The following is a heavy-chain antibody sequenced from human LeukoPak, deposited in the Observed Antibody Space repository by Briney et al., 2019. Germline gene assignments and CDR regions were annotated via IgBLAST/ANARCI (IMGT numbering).Heavy chain of an antibody. Sequence: SQTLSLTCTVSGGSISSGNDYWSWIRQPAGKGLEWIGRVYTSGSTTYNPSLKSRVTISVDTSKNQFSLKLTSVTAADTAVYYCARWQGAGNYNMDVWGKGTTVTVSS. CDR1: GGSISSGNDY. J-gene: IGHJ6*03. CDR3: ARWQGAGNYNMDV. D-gene: IGHD1-1*01. V-gene: IGHV4-61*02. CDR2: VYTSGST.